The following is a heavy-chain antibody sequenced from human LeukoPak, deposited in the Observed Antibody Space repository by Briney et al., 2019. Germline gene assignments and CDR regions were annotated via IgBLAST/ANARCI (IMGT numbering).Heavy chain of an antibody. CDR1: GYTFTSYG. J-gene: IGHJ6*03. CDR2: ISAYNGNT. D-gene: IGHD2-2*01. Sequence: ASVKVSCKASGYTFTSYGISWVRQAPGQGLEWMGWISAYNGNTNYAQKLQGRVTMTTDTSTSTAYMELRSLRSDDTAVYYCARMGDCSSTSCPSYYYYYMDVWGKGTTVTVSS. V-gene: IGHV1-18*01. CDR3: ARMGDCSSTSCPSYYYYYMDV.